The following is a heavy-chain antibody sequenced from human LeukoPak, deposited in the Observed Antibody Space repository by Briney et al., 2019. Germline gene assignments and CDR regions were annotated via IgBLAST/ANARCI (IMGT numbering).Heavy chain of an antibody. Sequence: SETLSLTCTVSGGSISSYYWSWIRQPPGKGLEWIGYIYYSGSTNYNPSLKSRVTISVDTSKNQFSLKLSSVTAADTAVYYCARAVLYYDSSGYYYADAFDIWGQGTMVTVSS. D-gene: IGHD3-22*01. V-gene: IGHV4-59*01. CDR2: IYYSGST. J-gene: IGHJ3*02. CDR1: GGSISSYY. CDR3: ARAVLYYDSSGYYYADAFDI.